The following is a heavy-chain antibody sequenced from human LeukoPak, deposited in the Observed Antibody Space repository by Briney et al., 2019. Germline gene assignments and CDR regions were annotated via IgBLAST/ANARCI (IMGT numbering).Heavy chain of an antibody. CDR3: ARDGGYSGYEYYYGMDV. CDR2: IYYSGST. CDR1: GGSISSYY. J-gene: IGHJ6*02. D-gene: IGHD5-12*01. V-gene: IGHV4-59*01. Sequence: SETLSLTCTVSGGSISSYYWGWIRQPPGKGLEWIGYIYYSGSTNYNPSLKSRVTISVDTSKNQFSLKLSSVTAADTAVYYCARDGGYSGYEYYYGMDVWGQGTTVTVSS.